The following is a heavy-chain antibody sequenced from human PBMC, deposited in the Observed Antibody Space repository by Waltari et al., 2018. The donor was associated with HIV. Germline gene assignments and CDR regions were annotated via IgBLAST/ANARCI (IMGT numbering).Heavy chain of an antibody. CDR1: GFRLSSYE. Sequence: EVQLVESGGGLVQPGGSLRLSCAASGFRLSSYEMNWVRQAPGKGLELSSYISNSGSPIDYAGSVRGRFTIPRDSDKNSLFLQMNSLRVEDTAVYYCARGWFDSWGQGTMVTVSS. CDR3: ARGWFDS. J-gene: IGHJ5*01. CDR2: ISNSGSPI. V-gene: IGHV3-48*03.